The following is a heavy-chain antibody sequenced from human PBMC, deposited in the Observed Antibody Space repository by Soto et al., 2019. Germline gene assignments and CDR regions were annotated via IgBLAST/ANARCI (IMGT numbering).Heavy chain of an antibody. D-gene: IGHD2-15*01. Sequence: GGSLRLSCAASGFTFSSYGMHWVRQAPGKGLEWVAVISYDGSNKYYADSVKGRFTISRDNSKNTLYLQMNSLRAEDTAVYYCAKEDCSGGSCYSDFDYWGQGTLVTVSS. CDR3: AKEDCSGGSCYSDFDY. CDR1: GFTFSSYG. CDR2: ISYDGSNK. V-gene: IGHV3-30*18. J-gene: IGHJ4*02.